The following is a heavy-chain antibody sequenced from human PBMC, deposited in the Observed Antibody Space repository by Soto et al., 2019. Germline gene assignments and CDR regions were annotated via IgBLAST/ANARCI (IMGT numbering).Heavy chain of an antibody. V-gene: IGHV1-69*01. CDR3: ARVSRGPIDN. Sequence: AQLVQSGAEVKKPGSSVKVSCKASGGSFSDYTINWVRQAPGQGLEWMGGVIPIFQTPTYAQNFQGRVTITADESTSTAYMELNSLTSGDTAVYYCARVSRGPIDNWGQGTLVTVSS. CDR2: VIPIFQTP. CDR1: GGSFSDYT. D-gene: IGHD3-10*01. J-gene: IGHJ4*02.